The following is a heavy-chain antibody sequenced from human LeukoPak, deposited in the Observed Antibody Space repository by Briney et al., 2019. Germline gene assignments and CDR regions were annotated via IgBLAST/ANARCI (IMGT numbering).Heavy chain of an antibody. CDR1: GYTFTSYY. Sequence: GASVKVSCKASGYTFTSYYMHWVRQAPGQGLEWMGIINPSGGSTSYAQKFQGRVTMTRDTSTSTVYMELSSLSSEDTAIYYCARIRDGYNDAYDIWGQGTVVTVPS. CDR3: ARIRDGYNDAYDI. J-gene: IGHJ3*02. CDR2: INPSGGST. V-gene: IGHV1-46*01. D-gene: IGHD5-24*01.